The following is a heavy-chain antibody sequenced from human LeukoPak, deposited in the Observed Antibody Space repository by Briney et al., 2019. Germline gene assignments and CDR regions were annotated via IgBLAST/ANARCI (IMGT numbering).Heavy chain of an antibody. J-gene: IGHJ4*02. CDR3: AKSFGPVIAAAGTGAD. CDR1: GFTFRSYA. V-gene: IGHV3-23*01. Sequence: GGSLRLSCAASGFTFRSYAMSWVRQAPGKGLEWVSVISGSDSSTDYADSVKGRFTISRDNSKNTLYLQMSSLRAEDTGVYYCAKSFGPVIAAAGTGADWGQGTLVTVSS. D-gene: IGHD6-13*01. CDR2: ISGSDSST.